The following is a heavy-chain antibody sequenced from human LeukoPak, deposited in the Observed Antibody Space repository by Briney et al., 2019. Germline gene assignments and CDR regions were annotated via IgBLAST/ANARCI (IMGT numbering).Heavy chain of an antibody. Sequence: ASVKVSCKASGGTFSSYAISWVRQAPGQGLEWMGWISAYNGNTSYAQKLQGRVTMTTDTSTSTAYMELRSLRSDDTAVYYCARDLAAAGSSYSSGWYLGYYFDYWGQGTLVTVSS. CDR2: ISAYNGNT. CDR1: GGTFSSYA. D-gene: IGHD6-19*01. J-gene: IGHJ4*02. V-gene: IGHV1-18*01. CDR3: ARDLAAAGSSYSSGWYLGYYFDY.